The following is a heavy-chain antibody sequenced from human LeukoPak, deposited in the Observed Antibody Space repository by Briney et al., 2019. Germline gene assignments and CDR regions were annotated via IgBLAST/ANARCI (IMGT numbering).Heavy chain of an antibody. J-gene: IGHJ4*02. CDR2: MNPNSGNT. D-gene: IGHD2-2*01. CDR1: GYTFTTYD. V-gene: IGHV1-8*01. Sequence: GASVKVSCKASGYTFTTYDINWVRQATGQGLEWMEWMNPNSGNTGYAQKFQGRITMTWNTSISTAYMELSSLRSEDTAVYYCARWADCSSTSCYDGIDYWGQGTLVTVSS. CDR3: ARWADCSSTSCYDGIDY.